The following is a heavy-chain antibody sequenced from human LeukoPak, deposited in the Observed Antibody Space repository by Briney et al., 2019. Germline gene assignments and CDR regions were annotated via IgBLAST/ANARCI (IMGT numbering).Heavy chain of an antibody. D-gene: IGHD4-23*01. CDR1: GFTFSSYS. V-gene: IGHV3-21*01. Sequence: GGSLRLSCAASGFTFSSYSMNWVRQAPGKGLEWVSSISSSSSYIYYADSVKGRFTISRDNAKNSLYLQMNSLRAEDTAVYYCATVAYGGYSGYWGQGTLVTVSS. CDR3: ATVAYGGYSGY. J-gene: IGHJ4*02. CDR2: ISSSSSYI.